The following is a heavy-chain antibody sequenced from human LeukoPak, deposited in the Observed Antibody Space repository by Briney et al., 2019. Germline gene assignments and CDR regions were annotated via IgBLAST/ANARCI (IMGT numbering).Heavy chain of an antibody. J-gene: IGHJ4*02. CDR1: GYTFTDYN. D-gene: IGHD4-17*01. V-gene: IGHV1-2*02. Sequence: ASVKVSCKTSGYTFTDYNLHWVRQAPGQRLEWMGMIKPSGGDTSYAQTFQGRVTMTRDTSISTAYMELSRLRSDDTAVYYCARVHDYGELNSWGQGTLVTVSS. CDR2: IKPSGGDT. CDR3: ARVHDYGELNS.